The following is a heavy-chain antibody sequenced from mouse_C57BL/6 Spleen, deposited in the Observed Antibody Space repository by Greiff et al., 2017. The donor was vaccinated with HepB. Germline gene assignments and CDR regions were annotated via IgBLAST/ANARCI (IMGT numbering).Heavy chain of an antibody. J-gene: IGHJ3*01. V-gene: IGHV1-80*01. CDR1: GYAFSSYW. CDR3: ARSVAAQVVWFAY. D-gene: IGHD3-2*02. CDR2: IYPGDGDT. Sequence: QVQLQQSGAELVKPGASVKISCKASGYAFSSYWMNWVKQRPGKGLEWIGQIYPGDGDTNYNGKFKGKATLTADKSSSTAYMQLSSLTSEDSAVYFCARSVAAQVVWFAYWGQRTLVTVSA.